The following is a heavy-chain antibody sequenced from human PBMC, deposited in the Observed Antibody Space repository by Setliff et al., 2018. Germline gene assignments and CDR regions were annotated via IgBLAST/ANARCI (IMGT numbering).Heavy chain of an antibody. CDR2: INAGNGNT. Sequence: GASVKVSCKASGYTFTSYAMHWVRQAPGQRLEWMGWINAGNGNTKYSQKFQGRVTITADESTSTAYMELSSLRSEDTAVYYCARDLIDPDYGDYLSFYYYGMDVWGQGTTVTVSS. D-gene: IGHD4-17*01. CDR1: GYTFTSYA. V-gene: IGHV1-3*01. CDR3: ARDLIDPDYGDYLSFYYYGMDV. J-gene: IGHJ6*02.